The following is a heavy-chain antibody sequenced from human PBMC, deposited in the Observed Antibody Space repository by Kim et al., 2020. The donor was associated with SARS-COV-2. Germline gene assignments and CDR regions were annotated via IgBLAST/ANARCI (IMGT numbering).Heavy chain of an antibody. Sequence: GGSLRLSCAASGFTVSSNYMSWVRQAPGKGLEWVSVIYTGGGTYYADSVKGRFTISRDNAKNTLYLQMNSLRAEDTAVYYCAREQRYYDILTGYANNYYYGMDVWGQGTTVTVSS. D-gene: IGHD3-9*01. CDR1: GFTVSSNY. V-gene: IGHV3-53*01. CDR2: IYTGGGT. J-gene: IGHJ6*02. CDR3: AREQRYYDILTGYANNYYYGMDV.